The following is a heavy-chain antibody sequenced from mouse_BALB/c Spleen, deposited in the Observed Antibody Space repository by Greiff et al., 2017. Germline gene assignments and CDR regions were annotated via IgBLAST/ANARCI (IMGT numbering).Heavy chain of an antibody. J-gene: IGHJ2*01. Sequence: EVQLQESGTVLARPGASVKMSCKASGYSFTSYWMHWVKQRPGQGLEWIGAIYPGNSDTSYNQKFKGKAKLTAVTSASTAYMELSSLTNEDSAVYYCTRNDYDWGPYYLDYWGQGTTLTVSS. D-gene: IGHD2-4*01. CDR3: TRNDYDWGPYYLDY. V-gene: IGHV1-5*01. CDR2: IYPGNSDT. CDR1: GYSFTSYW.